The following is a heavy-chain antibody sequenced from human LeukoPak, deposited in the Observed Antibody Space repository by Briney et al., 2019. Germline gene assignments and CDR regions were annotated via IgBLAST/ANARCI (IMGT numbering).Heavy chain of an antibody. Sequence: PSETLSLTCTVSGGSISSYYWSWIRQPPGKGLEWIGYIYYSGSTNHNPSLKSRVTISVDTSKNQFSLKLSSVTAADTAVYYYATLTYCSGGSCFPKYFQHWGQGTLVAVSS. J-gene: IGHJ1*01. D-gene: IGHD2-15*01. CDR3: ATLTYCSGGSCFPKYFQH. V-gene: IGHV4-59*08. CDR1: GGSISSYY. CDR2: IYYSGST.